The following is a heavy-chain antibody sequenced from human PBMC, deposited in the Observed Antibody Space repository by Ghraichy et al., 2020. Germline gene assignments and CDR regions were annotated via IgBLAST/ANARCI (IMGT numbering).Heavy chain of an antibody. V-gene: IGHV3-23*01. Sequence: GGSLRLSCAPSGFTFLSYAMSWVRQAPGKGLEWISAISGRGGDTYYADSVKGRFTISRANSKASVSLQMNSLRAEDTAVYSCAKDHGTEGFDYWGQGTLVSVSS. CDR2: ISGRGGDT. D-gene: IGHD1-14*01. J-gene: IGHJ4*02. CDR3: AKDHGTEGFDY. CDR1: GFTFLSYA.